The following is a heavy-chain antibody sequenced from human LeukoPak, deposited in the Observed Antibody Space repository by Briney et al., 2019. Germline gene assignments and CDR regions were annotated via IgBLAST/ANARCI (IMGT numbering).Heavy chain of an antibody. D-gene: IGHD2-8*01. CDR3: ARDVRFDP. CDR2: ISSSSTI. J-gene: IGHJ5*02. V-gene: IGHV3-48*02. CDR1: GFTFSSYG. Sequence: GGSLRLSCAASGFTFSSYGMTWVRQAPGKGLEWISYISSSSTIYYADSVKGRFTISRDNAKNSLYLQMNSLRDEDTAVYYCARDVRFDPWSQGTLVTVSS.